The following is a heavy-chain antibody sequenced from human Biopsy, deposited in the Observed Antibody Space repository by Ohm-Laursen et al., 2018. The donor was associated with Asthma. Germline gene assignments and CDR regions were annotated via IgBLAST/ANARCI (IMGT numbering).Heavy chain of an antibody. V-gene: IGHV4-39*01. D-gene: IGHD3-3*01. Sequence: SATLSLTCTVSGGSMTPTSHYWDWIRQAPGKGLEWIGYISYGGKTSYNPSLKNRVTISKDTSKNKFSLGLASVTAADTAVYFCARRITIFGVVQKDHGMDAWGQGTTVIVSS. J-gene: IGHJ6*02. CDR3: ARRITIFGVVQKDHGMDA. CDR1: GGSMTPTSHY. CDR2: ISYGGKT.